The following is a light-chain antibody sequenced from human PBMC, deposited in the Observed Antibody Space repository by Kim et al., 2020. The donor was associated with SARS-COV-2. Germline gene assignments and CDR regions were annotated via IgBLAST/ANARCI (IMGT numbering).Light chain of an antibody. Sequence: ASTGDKFTIPCRASQGISSYLAWYQQKPGKAPKLLIYAASTLQSGVPSRFSGSGSGTDFTLTISCLQSEDFATYYCQQYYSYPRTFGGGTKVDIK. CDR3: QQYYSYPRT. J-gene: IGKJ4*01. V-gene: IGKV1-8*01. CDR1: QGISSY. CDR2: AAS.